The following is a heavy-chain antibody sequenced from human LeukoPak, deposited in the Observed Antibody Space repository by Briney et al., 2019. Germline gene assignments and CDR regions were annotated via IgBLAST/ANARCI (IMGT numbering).Heavy chain of an antibody. CDR3: ARGSSLRGGNYPFDY. J-gene: IGHJ4*02. Sequence: PSETLSLTCAVSGGSISSSNWWSWVRQPPGKGLEWIGEIYHSGSTNYNPSLKSRVTISVDKSKNQFSLKLSSVTAADTAVYYCARGSSLRGGNYPFDYWGQGTLVTVSS. V-gene: IGHV4-4*02. CDR2: IYHSGST. CDR1: GGSISSSNW. D-gene: IGHD4-23*01.